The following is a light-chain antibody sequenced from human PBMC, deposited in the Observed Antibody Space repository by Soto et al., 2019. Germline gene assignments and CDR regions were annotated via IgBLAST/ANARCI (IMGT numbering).Light chain of an antibody. J-gene: IGKJ1*01. V-gene: IGKV1-5*02. CDR1: QSISSW. CDR3: QQYNSPT. Sequence: SHMTQSPSTLSASVGDRVNVIGRASQSISSWLAWYQQKPGKAPKLLIYAASSLESGVPSRFSGSGSGTELTLTISSLQPDDFATYYCQQYNSPTVGPGTKVEIK. CDR2: AAS.